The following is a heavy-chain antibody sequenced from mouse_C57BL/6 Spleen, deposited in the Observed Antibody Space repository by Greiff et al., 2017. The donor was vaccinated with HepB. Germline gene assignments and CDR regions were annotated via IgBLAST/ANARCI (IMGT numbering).Heavy chain of an antibody. CDR1: GFTFSSYA. Sequence: VQGVESGEGLVKPGGSLKLSCAASGFTFSSYAMSWVRQTPEKRLEWVAYISSGGDYIYYADTVKGRFTISRDNARNTLYLQMSSLKSEDTAMYYCTRDRDYGSSYERFAYWGQGTLVTVSA. D-gene: IGHD1-1*01. V-gene: IGHV5-9-1*02. CDR3: TRDRDYGSSYERFAY. CDR2: ISSGGDYI. J-gene: IGHJ3*01.